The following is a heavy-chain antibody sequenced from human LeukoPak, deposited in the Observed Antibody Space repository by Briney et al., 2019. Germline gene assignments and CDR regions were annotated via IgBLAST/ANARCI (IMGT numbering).Heavy chain of an antibody. D-gene: IGHD3-22*01. J-gene: IGHJ4*02. CDR2: ISSTSSYI. Sequence: GGSLRLSCAASGFTFSSYSMSWVRQPPGKGLEWVSSISSTSSYIYYADSVKGRFTVSRDNAKNTLYLQMNSLRAEDTAVYYRAKEPTWNYYDSSGYAYWGQGTLVTVSS. CDR3: AKEPTWNYYDSSGYAY. CDR1: GFTFSSYS. V-gene: IGHV3-21*04.